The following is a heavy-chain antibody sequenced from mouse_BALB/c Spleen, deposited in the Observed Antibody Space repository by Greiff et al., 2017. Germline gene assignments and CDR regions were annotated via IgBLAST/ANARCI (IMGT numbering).Heavy chain of an antibody. CDR2: IDPYNGGT. CDR1: GYSFTDYY. J-gene: IGHJ1*01. CDR3: ATEYSKAYFDV. D-gene: IGHD2-5*01. Sequence: VQLQQSGPELVKPGASVKVSCKASGYSFTDYYMYWVKQSHGQSLEWIGDIDPYNGGTSYNPKFKGKATFTVDTSSSTSFMHLNSLTSEDAAVYYCATEYSKAYFDVWGAGTTLTVSS. V-gene: IGHV1S135*01.